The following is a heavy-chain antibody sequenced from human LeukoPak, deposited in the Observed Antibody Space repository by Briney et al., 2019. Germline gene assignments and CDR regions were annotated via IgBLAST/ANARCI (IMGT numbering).Heavy chain of an antibody. Sequence: SETLSLTCTVSGGSISSYYWSWIRQPPGKGLEWIGYIYYSGSTNYNPSLKSRVTISVDTSKNKFSLKLSSVTAADTAVYYCARHPQFVCSSTSCHGIFDYWGQGTLVTVSS. CDR3: ARHPQFVCSSTSCHGIFDY. CDR2: IYYSGST. CDR1: GGSISSYY. J-gene: IGHJ4*02. D-gene: IGHD2-2*01. V-gene: IGHV4-59*08.